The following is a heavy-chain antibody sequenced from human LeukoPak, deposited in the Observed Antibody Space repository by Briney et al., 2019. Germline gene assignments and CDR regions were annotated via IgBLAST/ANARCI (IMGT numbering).Heavy chain of an antibody. V-gene: IGHV4-34*01. J-gene: IGHJ4*02. D-gene: IGHD4-17*01. CDR3: ARPDGYYGDYVP. CDR1: GYSISNGYY. CDR2: INHSGST. Sequence: SETLSLTCTVSGYSISNGYYWSWIRQPPGKGLEWIGEINHSGSTNYNPSLKSRVTISVDTSKNQFSLKLSSVTAADTAVYYCARPDGYYGDYVPWGQGTLVTVSS.